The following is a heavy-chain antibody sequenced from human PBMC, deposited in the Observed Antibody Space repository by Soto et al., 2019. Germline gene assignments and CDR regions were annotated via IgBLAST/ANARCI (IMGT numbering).Heavy chain of an antibody. V-gene: IGHV4-4*02. J-gene: IGHJ5*02. CDR1: GGTVASSHW. Sequence: NPSETLSLTCGVSGGTVASSHWWSWVRQSPGRGLEWTGNVYHTGDTNFDPSLQSRVTFSVDKSNNQFSLRLTSVTAADTAVYFCAREIVTAGGNNYFDPWGPGTLVTVSS. D-gene: IGHD2-21*02. CDR3: AREIVTAGGNNYFDP. CDR2: VYHTGDT.